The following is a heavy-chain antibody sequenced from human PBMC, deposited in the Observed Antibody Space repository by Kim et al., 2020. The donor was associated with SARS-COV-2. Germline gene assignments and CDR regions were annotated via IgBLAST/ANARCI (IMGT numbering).Heavy chain of an antibody. CDR2: IYYSGST. Sequence: SETLSLTCTVSGGSISSSSYYWGWIRQPPGKGLEWIGSIYYSGSTYYNPSLKSRVTISVDTSKNQFSLKLSSVTAADTAVYYCARHGSTWIWGLFDYWGQGTLVTVSS. V-gene: IGHV4-39*01. J-gene: IGHJ4*02. CDR3: ARHGSTWIWGLFDY. CDR1: GGSISSSSYY. D-gene: IGHD5-12*01.